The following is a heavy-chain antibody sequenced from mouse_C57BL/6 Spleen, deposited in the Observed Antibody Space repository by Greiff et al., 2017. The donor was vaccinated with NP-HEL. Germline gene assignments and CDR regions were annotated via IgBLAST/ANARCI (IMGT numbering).Heavy chain of an antibody. Sequence: VQLKESGPELVKPGASVKMSCKASGYTFTDYNMHWVKQSHGKSLEWIGYINPNNGGTSYNQKFKGKATLTVNKSSSTAYMELRSLTSEDSAVYYCAREGDYYFDYWGQGTTLTVSS. V-gene: IGHV1-22*01. CDR3: AREGDYYFDY. D-gene: IGHD2-13*01. J-gene: IGHJ2*01. CDR2: INPNNGGT. CDR1: GYTFTDYN.